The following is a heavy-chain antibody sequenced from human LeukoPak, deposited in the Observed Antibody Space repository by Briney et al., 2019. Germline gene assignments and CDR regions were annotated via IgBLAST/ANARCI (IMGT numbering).Heavy chain of an antibody. J-gene: IGHJ5*02. CDR2: IDHSGST. D-gene: IGHD1-26*01. V-gene: IGHV4-34*01. CDR1: GGSFSGYY. CDR3: ARAGDSGSYYLNWFDP. Sequence: SETLSLTCAVYGGSFSGYYWSWIRQPPGKGLEWIGKIDHSGSTNYNPSLKGRVTISVDTSKNQFSLKLSSVTAADTAVYYCARAGDSGSYYLNWFDPWGQGTLVTVSS.